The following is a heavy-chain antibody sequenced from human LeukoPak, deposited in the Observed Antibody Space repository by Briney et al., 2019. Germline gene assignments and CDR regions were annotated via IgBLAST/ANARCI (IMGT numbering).Heavy chain of an antibody. CDR1: GFTVSSNY. J-gene: IGHJ3*02. CDR3: AREISRTGAFDI. D-gene: IGHD3-3*02. Sequence: GGSMRLSCAASGFTVSSNYMSWVRQAPGKGLEWVSVIYSGGSTYYADSVKGRFTISRDNSKNTLYLQMNSLRAEDTAVYYCAREISRTGAFDIWGQGTMVTVSS. V-gene: IGHV3-53*05. CDR2: IYSGGST.